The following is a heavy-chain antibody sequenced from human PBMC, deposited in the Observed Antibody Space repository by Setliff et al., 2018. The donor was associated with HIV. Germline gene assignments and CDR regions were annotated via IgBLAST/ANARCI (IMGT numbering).Heavy chain of an antibody. D-gene: IGHD2-15*01. CDR1: GYAFTSLD. CDR2: LNPTRGNT. J-gene: IGHJ4*02. Sequence: ASVKVSCKASGYAFTSLDINWVRQATGQGPEWMGWLNPTRGNTGSAQRFQGRVTMTRNTSISIAYMELSNLRSEDTAVYYCARGAPGRSCGGGSCSYFDYWGQGTLVTVSS. CDR3: ARGAPGRSCGGGSCSYFDY. V-gene: IGHV1-8*01.